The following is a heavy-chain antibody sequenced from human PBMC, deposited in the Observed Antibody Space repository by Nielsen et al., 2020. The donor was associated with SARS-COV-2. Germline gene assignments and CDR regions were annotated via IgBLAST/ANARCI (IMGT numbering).Heavy chain of an antibody. CDR2: LYSGGNT. V-gene: IGHV3-53*01. CDR3: ARARPAYSSGWFSFDY. J-gene: IGHJ4*02. CDR1: GLTVRHNY. Sequence: GGSLRLPCAASGLTVRHNYMTLVRQSPGKGLEWVSSLYSGGNTFYADSVEGRFTISRDDSKNTVSLQMNSLRAEDTAVYYCARARPAYSSGWFSFDYWGQGTLVTVSS. D-gene: IGHD6-19*01.